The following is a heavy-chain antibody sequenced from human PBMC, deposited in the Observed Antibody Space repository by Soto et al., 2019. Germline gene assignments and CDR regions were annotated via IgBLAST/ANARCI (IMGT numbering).Heavy chain of an antibody. D-gene: IGHD2-15*01. CDR3: AKRRGAGGHFDY. CDR1: GFTFSSYA. Sequence: GGSLRLSCAASGFTFSSYAMGWVRQGPGKGLEWVAVVSIGGSTHYADSVKGRFTISRDNSKNALSLQMNSLTAEDTAVYFCAKRRGAGGHFDYWGQGALVTVSS. V-gene: IGHV3-23*01. CDR2: VSIGGST. J-gene: IGHJ4*02.